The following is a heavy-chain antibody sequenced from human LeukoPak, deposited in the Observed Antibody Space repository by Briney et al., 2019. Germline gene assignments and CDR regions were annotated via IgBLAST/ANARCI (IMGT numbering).Heavy chain of an antibody. CDR2: IYIDGST. V-gene: IGHV3-66*01. Sequence: GGSLRLSREASGFPFSSTYMNWVRQTPGKGLEWISVIYIDGSTDYADSVKGRCIIPRDNSKSTLYLQMNSLRAEDTAVYFCSRDGSRWSFDHWGQGTLVTVSS. J-gene: IGHJ4*02. CDR1: GFPFSSTY. CDR3: SRDGSRWSFDH. D-gene: IGHD1-26*01.